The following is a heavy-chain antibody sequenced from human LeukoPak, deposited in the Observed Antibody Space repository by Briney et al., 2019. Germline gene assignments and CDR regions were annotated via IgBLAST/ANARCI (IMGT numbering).Heavy chain of an antibody. CDR1: VGSLTSYY. CDR3: ARAKSFGSRTHALDY. Sequence: NPSETLSLTCTLSVGSLTSYYWSWIRQPPGKGLEWIGYMYYTGSSNYNPSLKGRVTISLDTSNSQLALKLSSVTAADTAVYYCARAKSFGSRTHALDYWGQGTLVTVS. J-gene: IGHJ4*02. V-gene: IGHV4-59*01. D-gene: IGHD3-10*01. CDR2: MYYTGSS.